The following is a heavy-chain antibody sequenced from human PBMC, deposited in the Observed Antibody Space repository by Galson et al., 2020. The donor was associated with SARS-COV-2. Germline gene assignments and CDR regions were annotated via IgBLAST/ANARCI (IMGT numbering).Heavy chain of an antibody. CDR2: INPASGDT. Sequence: GESLKISCKTSGHTFTGWYMHWVRQAPRQGLEWMGWINPASGDTNSAPKFQGRFTMTTDASIDTAYMELSRLRSDDTAIYFCATSNLWSGRFDFWGQGTMITVSS. D-gene: IGHD3-3*01. CDR1: GHTFTGWY. J-gene: IGHJ4*02. V-gene: IGHV1-2*02. CDR3: ATSNLWSGRFDF.